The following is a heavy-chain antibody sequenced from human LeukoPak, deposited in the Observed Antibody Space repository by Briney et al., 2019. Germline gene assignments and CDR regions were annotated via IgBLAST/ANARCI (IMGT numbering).Heavy chain of an antibody. CDR2: ISGSGGTT. D-gene: IGHD3-9*01. CDR1: GFTFSNYA. Sequence: GGSLRLSCAASGFTFSNYAMSWVRQAPGKGLAWVSIISGSGGTTYYGDSVKGRFTISRDNSKNTLFLQMNSLRAEDTAVYYCVRGLSDDLLTGTSKYWGQGTLVAVSS. J-gene: IGHJ4*02. V-gene: IGHV3-23*01. CDR3: VRGLSDDLLTGTSKY.